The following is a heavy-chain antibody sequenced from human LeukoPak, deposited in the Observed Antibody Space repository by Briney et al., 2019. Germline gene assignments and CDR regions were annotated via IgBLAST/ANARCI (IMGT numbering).Heavy chain of an antibody. V-gene: IGHV1-46*01. J-gene: IGHJ3*02. CDR1: GYTFTSYY. CDR3: VISRDTRDAFDI. Sequence: ASVKVSCKASGYTFTSYYMHWVRQAPGQGLEWMGIINPSGGSTSYAQKFQGRVTMTRDTSTSTVYMELSSLRSEDTAVYYCVISRDTRDAFDIWGQGTMVTVSS. CDR2: INPSGGST. D-gene: IGHD5-24*01.